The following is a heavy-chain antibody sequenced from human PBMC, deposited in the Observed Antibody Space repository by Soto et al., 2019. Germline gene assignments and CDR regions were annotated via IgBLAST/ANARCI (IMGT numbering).Heavy chain of an antibody. J-gene: IGHJ4*02. V-gene: IGHV4-59*01. CDR1: GGPISGYY. Sequence: SETLSLTCTVSGGPISGYYWSWVRQPPGKGLEWIGYIHYSGSTKYNPPLKSRVTMSVDTSKNQFSLSLISLTAADTAVYHCARYTDTYYSYWGQGTPVTVSS. CDR2: IHYSGST. D-gene: IGHD1-26*01. CDR3: ARYTDTYYSY.